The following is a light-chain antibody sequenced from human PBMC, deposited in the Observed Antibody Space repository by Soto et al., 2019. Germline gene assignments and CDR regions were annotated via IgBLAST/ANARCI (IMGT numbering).Light chain of an antibody. J-gene: IGKJ4*01. V-gene: IGKV1-39*01. CDR1: QFISKN. Sequence: DIQMTQSPSSLSASVGDRVTISCQASQFISKNLNWYQQKPGRAPNLLIYAASNLEGGVPSRFSGSGSGTDFALTISGLRPEDFATYYCQQSYSTPLTFGGGTKVETK. CDR3: QQSYSTPLT. CDR2: AAS.